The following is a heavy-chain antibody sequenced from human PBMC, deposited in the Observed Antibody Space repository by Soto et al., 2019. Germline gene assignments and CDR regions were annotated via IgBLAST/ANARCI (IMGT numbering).Heavy chain of an antibody. Sequence: QVQLVQSGAEVKESGASVKVSCKASRYTFISYDINWVRQAPGQGLEWMGWMNPSSANTGYAQKFQGRLSMTRNTSMNTAYMELNSLTSEDTAVYYCTRGQEVWWNAGPLGLHGLDVWGQGTTVTVSS. CDR1: RYTFISYD. J-gene: IGHJ6*02. D-gene: IGHD3-16*01. CDR2: MNPSSANT. CDR3: TRGQEVWWNAGPLGLHGLDV. V-gene: IGHV1-8*01.